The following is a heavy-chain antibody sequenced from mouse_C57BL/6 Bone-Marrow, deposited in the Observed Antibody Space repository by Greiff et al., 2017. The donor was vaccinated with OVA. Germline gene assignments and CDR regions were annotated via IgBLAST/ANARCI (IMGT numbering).Heavy chain of an antibody. D-gene: IGHD2-10*01. J-gene: IGHJ2*01. CDR1: GYTFNSYW. CDR2: IHPNSGST. Sequence: QVQLQQPGAELVKPGASVKLSCTASGYTFNSYWMHWVKQRPGQGLEWIGMIHPNSGSTNYNEKFKSKATLTVDKSSSTAYMQLSSLTSEDSAFYYCARSLLAWDFDYWGQGTTLTVAS. V-gene: IGHV1-64*01. CDR3: ARSLLAWDFDY.